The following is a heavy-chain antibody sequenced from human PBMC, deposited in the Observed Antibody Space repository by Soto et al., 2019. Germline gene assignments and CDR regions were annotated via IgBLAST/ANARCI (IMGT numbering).Heavy chain of an antibody. CDR1: GYTFASCG. J-gene: IGHJ3*02. CDR3: ARGSGVVTMVRGAEPGEAFDI. V-gene: IGHV1-18*01. D-gene: IGHD3-10*01. CDR2: ISAYNGNT. Sequence: ASVEVSCKASGYTFASCGSSWVRQAPGQGLEWMGWISAYNGNTNYAQKLQGRVTMTTDTSTSTAYMELRSLRSDDTAVYYCARGSGVVTMVRGAEPGEAFDIWGQGTMVTVSS.